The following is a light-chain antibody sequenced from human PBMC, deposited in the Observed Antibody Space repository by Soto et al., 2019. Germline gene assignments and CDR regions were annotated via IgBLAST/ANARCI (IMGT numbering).Light chain of an antibody. J-gene: IGKJ1*01. V-gene: IGKV1-5*01. Sequence: IQMTQSPSTLSASVGDRVTITCRASQTTTRWMAWYQQKPGKAPKLLIYDASTLESGVPSRFSGSRSGTEFTLTISSLQPDDFATYYCQQYNSYSWTFGQGTKVDI. CDR1: QTTTRW. CDR2: DAS. CDR3: QQYNSYSWT.